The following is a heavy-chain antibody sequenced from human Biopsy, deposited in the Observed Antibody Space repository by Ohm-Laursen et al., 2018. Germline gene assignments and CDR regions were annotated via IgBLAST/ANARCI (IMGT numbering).Heavy chain of an antibody. V-gene: IGHV4-34*01. CDR1: GGSFSGYY. J-gene: IGHJ6*02. CDR3: VRGVDYYDPYHYYALDV. Sequence: GTLSLTCAVSGGSFSGYYWSWIRQTPGKGLEWIGEINHNGRTNYNPTLKSQVTISVDTSKNQFSLKVRSVTAADTAVYYCVRGVDYYDPYHYYALDVWGQGTTVTVSS. CDR2: INHNGRT. D-gene: IGHD3-22*01.